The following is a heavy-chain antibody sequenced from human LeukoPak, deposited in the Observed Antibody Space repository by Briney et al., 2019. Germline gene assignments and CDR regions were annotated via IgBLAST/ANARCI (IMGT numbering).Heavy chain of an antibody. J-gene: IGHJ6*02. V-gene: IGHV1-8*01. Sequence: RASVKVSCKASGYTFTSYDINWVRQATGQGLEWMGWMNPNSGNTGYAQKFQGRVTMTRNTSISTAYMELSSLRSEDTAVYYCARAGQPNVLMVYAQTYYYYGMDVWGQGTTVTVSS. CDR1: GYTFTSYD. D-gene: IGHD2-8*01. CDR3: ARAGQPNVLMVYAQTYYYYGMDV. CDR2: MNPNSGNT.